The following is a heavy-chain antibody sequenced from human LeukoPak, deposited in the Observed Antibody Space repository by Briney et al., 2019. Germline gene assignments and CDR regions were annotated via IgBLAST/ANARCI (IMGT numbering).Heavy chain of an antibody. CDR3: ASHSPIIAAAGMLAFDI. V-gene: IGHV4-59*11. CDR1: GGSIRNHY. D-gene: IGHD6-13*01. J-gene: IGHJ3*02. Sequence: SETLSLTCTVSGGSIRNHYWSWIRQSPGKGLEWIGYIFYSVNTKYNPSLKSRVTISVDTSKNQFSLKLSSVTAADTAVYYCASHSPIIAAAGMLAFDIWGQGTMVTVSS. CDR2: IFYSVNT.